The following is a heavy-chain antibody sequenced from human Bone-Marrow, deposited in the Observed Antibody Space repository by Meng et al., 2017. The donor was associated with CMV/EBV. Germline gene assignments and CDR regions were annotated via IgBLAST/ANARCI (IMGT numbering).Heavy chain of an antibody. CDR2: ISSSSSYI. V-gene: IGHV3-21*05. D-gene: IGHD4-17*01. J-gene: IGHJ4*02. CDR3: ARGREGYGDYMAY. Sequence: ASGFTFSSYSMNWVRQAPGKGLEWVSYISSSSSYIDYADSVKGRFAIARDNAKNSLYLQMNSLRAEDTAVYYCARGREGYGDYMAYWGQGTLVTVSS. CDR1: GFTFSSYS.